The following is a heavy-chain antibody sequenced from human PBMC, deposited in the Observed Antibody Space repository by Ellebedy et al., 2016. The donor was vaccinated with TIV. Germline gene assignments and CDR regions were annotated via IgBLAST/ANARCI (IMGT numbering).Heavy chain of an antibody. CDR1: GFTFSSHA. D-gene: IGHD1-26*01. CDR2: ISGNGEYT. V-gene: IGHV3-23*01. J-gene: IGHJ4*02. CDR3: AKGVGTTWYRGFDF. Sequence: GGSLRLSCAASGFTFSSHAMSWVRRSPGKGLDWVSLISGNGEYTYYADSVKGRLTISRDNSMDTLYLQMNSLGVGDTAVYYCAKGVGTTWYRGFDFWGQGTLVTVSS.